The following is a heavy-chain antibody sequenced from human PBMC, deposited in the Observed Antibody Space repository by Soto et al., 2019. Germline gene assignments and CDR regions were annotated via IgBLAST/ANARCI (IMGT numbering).Heavy chain of an antibody. CDR1: GFTFSSHW. Sequence: GGSLRLSCAASGFTFSSHWVHWVRQAPGKGLVWVSRIKSDGSTTNYADSVKGRFTISRDNAKNMVYLQMNSLRAEDTAVYYCARREGFCSGGSCQGWFAAWGQGTPVTVSS. CDR3: ARREGFCSGGSCQGWFAA. V-gene: IGHV3-74*01. CDR2: IKSDGSTT. J-gene: IGHJ5*02. D-gene: IGHD2-15*01.